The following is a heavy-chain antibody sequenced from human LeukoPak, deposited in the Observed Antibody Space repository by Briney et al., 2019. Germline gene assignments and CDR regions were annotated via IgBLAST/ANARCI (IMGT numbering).Heavy chain of an antibody. CDR3: ARGAVEWLFDYDYYYMDV. J-gene: IGHJ6*03. CDR1: GDSISSYY. V-gene: IGHV4-59*01. CDR2: VYYNGST. Sequence: SETLSLTCSISGDSISSYYWNWLRQPPGKELEWIGYVYYNGSTNYNPSLKSRVTLSVDTSKNELSLKLNSVTAAGTALYYCARGAVEWLFDYDYYYMDVWGKGTTVIVSS. D-gene: IGHD3-3*01.